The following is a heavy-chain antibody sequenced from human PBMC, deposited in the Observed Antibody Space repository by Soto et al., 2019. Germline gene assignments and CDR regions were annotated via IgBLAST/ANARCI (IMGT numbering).Heavy chain of an antibody. V-gene: IGHV3-30-3*01. CDR2: ISYDGSNK. D-gene: IGHD3-10*01. J-gene: IGHJ6*02. CDR1: GCTFSSYA. Sequence: GGLRRSGSASGCTFSSYAMHRIRQAAGKGLEWVAVISYDGSNKYYADSVKGRFTISRDNSKNTLYLQMNSLRDEDTAVYYCARDHNYYGSENYYYGMDVWGQGTKVTVSS. CDR3: ARDHNYYGSENYYYGMDV.